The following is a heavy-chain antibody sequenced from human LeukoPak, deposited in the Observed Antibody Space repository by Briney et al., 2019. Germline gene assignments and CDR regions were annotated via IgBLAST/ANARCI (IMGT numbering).Heavy chain of an antibody. CDR3: AREFKQQLSYYYYMDV. J-gene: IGHJ6*03. V-gene: IGHV3-21*01. Sequence: GGSLRLSCAASGFTFSSYGMGWVRQAPGKGLEWVSAISGSGGSTYYADSVKGRFTISRDNAKNSLYLQMNSLRAEDTAVYYCAREFKQQLSYYYYMDVWGKGTTVTVSS. CDR2: ISGSGGST. D-gene: IGHD6-13*01. CDR1: GFTFSSYG.